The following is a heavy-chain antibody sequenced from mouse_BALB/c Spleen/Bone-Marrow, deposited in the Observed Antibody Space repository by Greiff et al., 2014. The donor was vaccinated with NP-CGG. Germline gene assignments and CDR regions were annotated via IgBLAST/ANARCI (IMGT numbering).Heavy chain of an antibody. CDR2: IWAGGST. CDR1: GFSLTSYG. J-gene: IGHJ4*01. V-gene: IGHV2-9*02. CDR3: AREDGYFHYYAVDY. D-gene: IGHD2-3*01. Sequence: VQLQQSGPGLVAPSQSLSITGTVSGFSLTSYGVHWVRQPPGKGLEWLGIIWAGGSTNYNSALMSRLSISKDNSKSQVFLKMNSLQTDDTAMYYCAREDGYFHYYAVDYWGQGTSVTVSS.